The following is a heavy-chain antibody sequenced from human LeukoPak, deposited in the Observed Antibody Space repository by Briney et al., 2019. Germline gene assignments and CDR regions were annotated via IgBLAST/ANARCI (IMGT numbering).Heavy chain of an antibody. CDR3: AREGGSYSTPFDY. D-gene: IGHD1-26*01. CDR2: INSDGSST. Sequence: GGSLRLSCAASGFTFSSYWMHWVRQAPGKGLVWVSRINSDGSSTSYADSVKGRFTISRDNAENTLYLQMNSLRAEDTAVYYCAREGGSYSTPFDYWGQGTLVTVSS. CDR1: GFTFSSYW. V-gene: IGHV3-74*01. J-gene: IGHJ4*02.